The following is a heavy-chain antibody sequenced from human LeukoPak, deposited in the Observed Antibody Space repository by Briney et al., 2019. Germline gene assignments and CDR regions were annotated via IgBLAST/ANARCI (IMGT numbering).Heavy chain of an antibody. CDR2: ISGSGGST. CDR1: GFTFSSYA. Sequence: GGSLRLSCAASGFTFSSYAMSWVRQAPGKGLEWASAISGSGGSTYYADFVKGRFTISRDNSKNTLYLQMNSLRAEDTAVYYCARDRITMVRGVTKGVYFDYWGQGTLVTVSS. D-gene: IGHD3-10*01. J-gene: IGHJ4*02. V-gene: IGHV3-23*01. CDR3: ARDRITMVRGVTKGVYFDY.